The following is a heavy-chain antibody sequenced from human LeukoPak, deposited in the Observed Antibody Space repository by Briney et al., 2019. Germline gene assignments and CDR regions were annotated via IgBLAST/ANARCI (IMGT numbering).Heavy chain of an antibody. V-gene: IGHV4-59*01. CDR1: GGSISSYY. Sequence: PSETLSLTCTVSGGSISSYYWSWIRQPPGKGLEWIGYIYYSGSTNYNPSLKSRVTISVDTSKNQFSLKLSSVTAADTAVYYCARVNQRITIFGVVITTYYFDYWGQGTLVTVSS. CDR3: ARVNQRITIFGVVITTYYFDY. D-gene: IGHD3-3*01. CDR2: IYYSGST. J-gene: IGHJ4*02.